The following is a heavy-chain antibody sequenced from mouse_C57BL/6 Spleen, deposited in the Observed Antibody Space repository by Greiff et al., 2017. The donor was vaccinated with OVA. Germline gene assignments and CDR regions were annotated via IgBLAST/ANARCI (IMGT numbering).Heavy chain of an antibody. D-gene: IGHD2-4*01. V-gene: IGHV1-72*01. CDR1: GYTFTSYW. Sequence: VQLQQPGAELVKPGASVKLSCKASGYTFTSYWMHWVKQRPGRGLEWIGRIDPNGGSTKYNEKFKSKATLTVDKPSSTAYMQLSSLTSEDSAVYYCASWYYDYDEGAMDYWGQGTSVTVSS. CDR2: IDPNGGST. CDR3: ASWYYDYDEGAMDY. J-gene: IGHJ4*01.